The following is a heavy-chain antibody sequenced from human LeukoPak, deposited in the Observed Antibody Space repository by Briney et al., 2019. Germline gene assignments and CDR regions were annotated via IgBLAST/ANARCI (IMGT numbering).Heavy chain of an antibody. CDR1: GFAFNTYA. J-gene: IGHJ4*02. CDR3: AREIFGSGSHPDF. D-gene: IGHD3-10*01. CDR2: IWHDGSHK. Sequence: GRSLRLSCAASGFAFNTYAMHWVRQAPGKGLEWVTLIWHDGSHKFYIDSVRGRFTISRDNSKNTVYLQMNGLRAEDTAVYYCAREIFGSGSHPDFWGQGTLVTVSS. V-gene: IGHV3-33*01.